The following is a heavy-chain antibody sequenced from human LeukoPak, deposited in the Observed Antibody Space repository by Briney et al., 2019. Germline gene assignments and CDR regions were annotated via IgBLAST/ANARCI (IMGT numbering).Heavy chain of an antibody. CDR3: AKLHNLNCDY. CDR2: ISGSAGKI. Sequence: GGSLRLSCVASGFTFSNYAMSWVRQAPGKGLDWVSVISGSAGKIRYAGSVKGRFTISRDNSENTVYLQMNNLRAEDTAVYYCAKLHNLNCDYWGLGTLATVSS. D-gene: IGHD1-14*01. CDR1: GFTFSNYA. V-gene: IGHV3-23*01. J-gene: IGHJ4*02.